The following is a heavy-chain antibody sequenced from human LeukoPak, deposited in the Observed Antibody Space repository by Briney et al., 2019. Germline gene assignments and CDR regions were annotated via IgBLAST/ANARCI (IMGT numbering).Heavy chain of an antibody. CDR1: GGSISNDNW. V-gene: IGHV4-4*02. D-gene: IGHD1-1*01. CDR3: ARNEREANAFDI. CDR2: IYHSGST. J-gene: IGHJ3*02. Sequence: SGTLSLTCGVSGGSISNDNWWTWVRPPPGRGLEWIGKIYHSGSTNYNPSLKSRVTISLDKSKNQFSLKLGSVTAADTAVDYCARNEREANAFDIWGQGTMVTVSS.